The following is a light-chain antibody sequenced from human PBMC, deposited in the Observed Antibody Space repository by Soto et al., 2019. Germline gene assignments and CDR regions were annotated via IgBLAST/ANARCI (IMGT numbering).Light chain of an antibody. V-gene: IGKV1-5*03. Sequence: DIQMTQSPSTLSASVGDRVTITCRASQSISSWLASYQQKPGKAPKLLIYKASSLESEVPSRFSGSGSGTEFTLTISSLQHDDFATYYCQQYNSYSQTFGQGTKLEIK. CDR1: QSISSW. J-gene: IGKJ2*01. CDR2: KAS. CDR3: QQYNSYSQT.